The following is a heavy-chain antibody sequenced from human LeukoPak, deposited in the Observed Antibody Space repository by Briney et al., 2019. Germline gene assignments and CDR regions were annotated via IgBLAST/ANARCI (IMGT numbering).Heavy chain of an antibody. CDR2: IYYGGST. D-gene: IGHD7-27*01. Sequence: SETLSLTCTVSGGSISTYCWSWSRQPPGKGLGWIVSIYYGGSTYYNPSLKSRVTISVDTSKNPFSLKMRSATAADTAVYYCARQARNWGYYMDVWGKATTVTTSS. CDR3: ARQARNWGYYMDV. J-gene: IGHJ6*03. V-gene: IGHV4-39*01. CDR1: GGSISTYC.